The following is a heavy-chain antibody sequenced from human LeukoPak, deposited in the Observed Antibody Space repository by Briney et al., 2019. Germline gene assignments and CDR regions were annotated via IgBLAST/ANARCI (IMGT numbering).Heavy chain of an antibody. D-gene: IGHD4/OR15-4a*01. J-gene: IGHJ4*02. Sequence: SVKVSCRASGGAFSSYAISWVRQAPGQGLEWMGGIIPIFGTANYAQKFQGRVTITTDESTSTAYMELSSLRSEDTAVYYCARDKDDYTSGYFDYWGQGTLVTVSS. CDR3: ARDKDDYTSGYFDY. V-gene: IGHV1-69*05. CDR2: IIPIFGTA. CDR1: GGAFSSYA.